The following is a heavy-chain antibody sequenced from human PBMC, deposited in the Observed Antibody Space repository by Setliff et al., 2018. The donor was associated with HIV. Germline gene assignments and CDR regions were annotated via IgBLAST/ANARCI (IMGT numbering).Heavy chain of an antibody. J-gene: IGHJ6*03. D-gene: IGHD3-10*01. Sequence: PGGSLRLSCVASKFSVSDSYMGWVRQAPGKGLEWVSSISRASTSIYYADSVKGRFTISRDNAKNSLYLQMHSLRDEDTALYYCAKEGGTYGSDYYYYYMDVWGKGTTVTV. CDR1: KFSVSDSY. CDR2: ISRASTSI. V-gene: IGHV3-21*04. CDR3: AKEGGTYGSDYYYYYMDV.